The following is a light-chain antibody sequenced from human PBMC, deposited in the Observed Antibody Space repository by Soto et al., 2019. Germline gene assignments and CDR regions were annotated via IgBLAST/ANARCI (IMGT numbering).Light chain of an antibody. J-gene: IGLJ2*01. CDR1: SSDVVGYNY. Sequence: QSVMTQPPSASGSPGQSVTISCTGTSSDVVGYNYVSWYQQHPGKARKLMIYDVSTRPSGVPDRFSGSKSGNPAFLTVSGRQAEDDADYYCSSYSGSNNVVFGGGTKLTVL. V-gene: IGLV2-8*01. CDR3: SSYSGSNNVV. CDR2: DVS.